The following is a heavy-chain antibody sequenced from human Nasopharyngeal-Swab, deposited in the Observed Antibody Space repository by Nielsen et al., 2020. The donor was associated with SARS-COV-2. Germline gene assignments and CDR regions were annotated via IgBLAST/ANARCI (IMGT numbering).Heavy chain of an antibody. CDR3: ATAGSYRFDH. Sequence: GESLKISCAASGFPFSNSWVHWVRQAPGEGLVWVARINPDGSVRNYADSVKGRFTISRDNAMSTLYLQLNNLRSEDTAVYYCATAGSYRFDHWGQGTLLTVSS. D-gene: IGHD3-10*01. CDR2: INPDGSVR. J-gene: IGHJ4*02. CDR1: GFPFSNSW. V-gene: IGHV3-74*01.